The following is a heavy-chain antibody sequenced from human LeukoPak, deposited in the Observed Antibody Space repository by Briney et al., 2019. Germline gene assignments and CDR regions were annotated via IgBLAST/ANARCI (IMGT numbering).Heavy chain of an antibody. V-gene: IGHV1-18*01. CDR3: ASQSAYYYDSSGYYRPGAFDI. CDR1: GYTFTSYG. Sequence: ASVKVSCKASGYTFTSYGISWVRQAPGQGLEWMGWISAYNGNTNYAQKLQGRVTMTTDTSTSTAYMELRSLRSDDTAVYYCASQSAYYYDSSGYYRPGAFDIWGQGTTVTVSS. D-gene: IGHD3-22*01. CDR2: ISAYNGNT. J-gene: IGHJ3*02.